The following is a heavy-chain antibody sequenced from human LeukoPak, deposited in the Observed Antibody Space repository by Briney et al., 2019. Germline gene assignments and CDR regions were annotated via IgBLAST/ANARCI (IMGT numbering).Heavy chain of an antibody. J-gene: IGHJ4*02. CDR3: ARDRGERQPPFYY. CDR2: ISSSGSTK. CDR1: GFIFSSYE. V-gene: IGHV3-48*03. Sequence: PGGSLRLSCAASGFIFSSYEMNWVRQAPGKGLEWVSYISSSGSTKYYADSVKGRFTISRDNAKNSLYLQMNSLRAEDTAVYYCARDRGERQPPFYYWGQGTLVTVSS. D-gene: IGHD1-26*01.